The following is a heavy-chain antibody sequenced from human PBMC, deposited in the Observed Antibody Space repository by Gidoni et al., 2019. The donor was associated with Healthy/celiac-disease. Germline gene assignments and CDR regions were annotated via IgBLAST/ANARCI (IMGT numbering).Heavy chain of an antibody. D-gene: IGHD3-3*01. V-gene: IGHV4-31*03. CDR3: AREGWASEVIMGGIDY. CDR2: IYYSGST. J-gene: IGHJ4*02. CDR1: GGSISSGGYY. Sequence: QVQLQESGPGLVKPSQTLSLTCTVSGGSISSGGYYWSWIRQHPGKGLEWIGYIYYSGSTYYNPSLKSRVTISVDTSKNQFSLKLSSVTAADTAVYYCAREGWASEVIMGGIDYWGQGTLVTVSS.